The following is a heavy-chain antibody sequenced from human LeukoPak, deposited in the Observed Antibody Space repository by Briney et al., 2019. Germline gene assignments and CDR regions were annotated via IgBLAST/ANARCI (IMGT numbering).Heavy chain of an antibody. CDR2: INHSGST. J-gene: IGHJ6*03. Sequence: PSETLSLTCAVYGGSFSGYYWSWIRQPPGKGLEWIGEINHSGSTNYNPSLKSRVTISVDTSKNQFSLKLSSVTAADTAVYYCARRRYCSGGSCYRAQYYYYYMDVWGKGTTVTISS. CDR1: GGSFSGYY. CDR3: ARRRYCSGGSCYRAQYYYYYMDV. D-gene: IGHD2-15*01. V-gene: IGHV4-34*01.